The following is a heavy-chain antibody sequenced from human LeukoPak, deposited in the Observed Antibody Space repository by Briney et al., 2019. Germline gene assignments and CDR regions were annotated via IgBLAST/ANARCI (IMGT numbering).Heavy chain of an antibody. V-gene: IGHV3-21*01. CDR2: ISISGTYI. Sequence: GGPLRLSCAASGFTFSTYSLNWVRQAPGEGLEWVSSISISGTYIYYADSVKGRFTISRDNAKNSLYLQMNSLRAEDTAVYYCARDFGSGSLDCWGQGTLVTVSS. CDR3: ARDFGSGSLDC. J-gene: IGHJ4*02. D-gene: IGHD3-10*01. CDR1: GFTFSTYS.